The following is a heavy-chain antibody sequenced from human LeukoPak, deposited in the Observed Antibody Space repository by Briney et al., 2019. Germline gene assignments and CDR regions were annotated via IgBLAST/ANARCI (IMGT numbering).Heavy chain of an antibody. Sequence: ASVKVSCKASGYTFTSYYMHWVRQAPGQGLGWMGIIHPSGGSTSYAQKFKGRVTMTRDTSTSTVYMELSSLRSEDTAVYYCAREVRGLYSSSPLDYWGQGTLVTVSS. J-gene: IGHJ4*02. CDR1: GYTFTSYY. V-gene: IGHV1-46*01. CDR2: IHPSGGST. D-gene: IGHD6-6*01. CDR3: AREVRGLYSSSPLDY.